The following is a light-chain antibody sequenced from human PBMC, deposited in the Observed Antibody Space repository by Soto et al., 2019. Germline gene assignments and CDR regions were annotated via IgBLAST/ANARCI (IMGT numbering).Light chain of an antibody. CDR1: QSVSSN. CDR2: GAS. V-gene: IGKV3-15*01. CDR3: QQYNNWPPLT. Sequence: EIVMTQSPATLSVSPGERATLSCRASQSVSSNFAWYQQKPGQAPRLLIYGASTRATGIPDRFSGSGSGTEFTLTISSLQSEDFAVYYCQQYNNWPPLTFGGGTKVEIK. J-gene: IGKJ4*01.